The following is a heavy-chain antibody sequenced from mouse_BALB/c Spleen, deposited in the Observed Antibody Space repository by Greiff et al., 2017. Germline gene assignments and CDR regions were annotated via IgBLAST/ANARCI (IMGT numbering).Heavy chain of an antibody. Sequence: QVQLQQSGPDLVAPSQSLSITCTASGFSLTSYGVHWVRQTPGKGLEWLVVIWSDGSTTYNSALKSRLSISKDNSKSQVFLKMNSLQTDDTAMYYCARFSTATYAMDYWGQGTSVTVSS. D-gene: IGHD1-2*01. CDR1: GFSLTSYG. V-gene: IGHV2-6-2*01. CDR3: ARFSTATYAMDY. J-gene: IGHJ4*01. CDR2: IWSDGST.